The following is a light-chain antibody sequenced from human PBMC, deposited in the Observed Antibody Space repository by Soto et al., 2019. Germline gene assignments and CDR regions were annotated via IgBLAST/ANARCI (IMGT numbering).Light chain of an antibody. Sequence: DIQLTQFPSSLPASVGDRITITCRASQSIRNYLSWFQQKPGKAPKLLIYAASRLQSGVPLRFRGSGSGTDFSLTISDLQPDDFATYYCQQSYDTPPWTFGQGTRVEVK. CDR1: QSIRNY. J-gene: IGKJ1*01. V-gene: IGKV1-39*01. CDR2: AAS. CDR3: QQSYDTPPWT.